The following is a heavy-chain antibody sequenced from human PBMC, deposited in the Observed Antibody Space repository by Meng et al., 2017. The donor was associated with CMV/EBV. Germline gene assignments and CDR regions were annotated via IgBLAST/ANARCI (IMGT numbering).Heavy chain of an antibody. V-gene: IGHV4-34*01. Sequence: GSLRLSCAVYGGSFSGYYWSWIRQPPGKGLEWIGEINHSGSTNYNPSLKSRVTISVDTSKNQFSLKLSSVTAADTAVYYCTRSLAPGLRFLEWLPKPKPPGGYGMDVWGQGTTVTVSS. J-gene: IGHJ6*02. D-gene: IGHD3-3*01. CDR2: INHSGST. CDR3: TRSLAPGLRFLEWLPKPKPPGGYGMDV. CDR1: GGSFSGYY.